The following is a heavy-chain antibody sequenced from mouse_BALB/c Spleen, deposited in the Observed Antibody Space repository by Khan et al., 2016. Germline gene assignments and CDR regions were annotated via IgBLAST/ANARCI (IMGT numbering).Heavy chain of an antibody. D-gene: IGHD2-4*01. CDR1: GFTFSGFW. V-gene: IGHV11-2*02. CDR2: INSDGSAI. CDR3: MRYDYSYWYFDV. Sequence: EVQLLETGGGLVQPGGSRGLSCEGAGFTFSGFWMSWVRQTPGKTLEWIGDINSDGSAINYAPSIKDRFTIFRDNDKSTLYLQMSNVRSEDTATYFCMRYDYSYWYFDVRGAGTTVTVSS. J-gene: IGHJ1*01.